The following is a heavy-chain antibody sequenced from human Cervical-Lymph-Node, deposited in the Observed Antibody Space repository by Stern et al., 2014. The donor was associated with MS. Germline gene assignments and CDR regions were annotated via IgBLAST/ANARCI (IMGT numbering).Heavy chain of an antibody. CDR2: VSYSGNT. D-gene: IGHD2-2*01. CDR3: ARGVGTNWQLFYYGMDV. CDR1: GASISTYY. Sequence: QLQLQESGPGLVKPSETLSLTCTVSGASISTYYWSWIRQPPGKGLEWIGYVSYSGNTNYNPSLKSRVTISLDTSKSQFSLKLTSVTAADTAVYYCARGVGTNWQLFYYGMDVWGQGTTFTVSS. V-gene: IGHV4-59*01. J-gene: IGHJ6*02.